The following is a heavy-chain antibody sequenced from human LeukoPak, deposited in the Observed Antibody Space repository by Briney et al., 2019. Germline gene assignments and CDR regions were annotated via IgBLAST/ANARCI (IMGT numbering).Heavy chain of an antibody. CDR1: GGTFSSYA. V-gene: IGHV1-69*04. CDR3: ARASRFNYGSGADAFDI. D-gene: IGHD3-10*01. J-gene: IGHJ3*02. CDR2: IIPIFGIA. Sequence: ASVKVSCKASGGTFSSYAISWVRQAPGQGLEWMGRIIPIFGIANYAQKFQGRVTITADKSTSTAYMELSSLRSEDTAVYYCARASRFNYGSGADAFDIWGQATMVTVSS.